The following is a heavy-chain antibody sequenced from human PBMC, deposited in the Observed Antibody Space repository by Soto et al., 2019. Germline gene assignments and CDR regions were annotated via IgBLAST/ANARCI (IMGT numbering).Heavy chain of an antibody. CDR2: ISGSGGST. Sequence: EVQLLESGGGLVQPGGSLRLSCAASGFTFSSYAMSWVRQAPGKGLEWVSGISGSGGSTYYADSVKGRFTISRDNSKNTLYLQMNSLRAEDTAVYYCAKAGWSYGYAGMDVWGQGTTVTVSS. V-gene: IGHV3-23*01. D-gene: IGHD5-18*01. CDR3: AKAGWSYGYAGMDV. J-gene: IGHJ6*02. CDR1: GFTFSSYA.